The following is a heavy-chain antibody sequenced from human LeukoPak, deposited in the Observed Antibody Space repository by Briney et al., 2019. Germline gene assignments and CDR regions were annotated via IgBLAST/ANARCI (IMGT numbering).Heavy chain of an antibody. Sequence: SETLSLTCAVYGGSFSGYYWSWIRQPPGEGLEWIGEINHSGSTNYNPSLKSRVTISVDTSKNQFSLKLSSVTAADTAVYYCARGSYSSGWYRGSAFDIWGQGTMVTVSS. V-gene: IGHV4-34*01. CDR1: GGSFSGYY. CDR3: ARGSYSSGWYRGSAFDI. D-gene: IGHD6-19*01. J-gene: IGHJ3*02. CDR2: INHSGST.